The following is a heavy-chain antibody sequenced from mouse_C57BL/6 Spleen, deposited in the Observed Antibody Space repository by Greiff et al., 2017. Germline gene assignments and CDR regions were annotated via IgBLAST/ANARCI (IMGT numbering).Heavy chain of an antibody. CDR2: INPSNGGT. CDR3: ARGGDYDDYYYAMDY. CDR1: GYTFTSYW. J-gene: IGHJ4*01. D-gene: IGHD2-4*01. V-gene: IGHV1-53*01. Sequence: VQLQQPGTELVKPGASVKLSCKASGYTFTSYWMHWVKPRPGQGLEWIGNINPSNGGTNYNEKFKSKATLTVDKSSSTAYMQLSSLTSEDSAVYYCARGGDYDDYYYAMDYWGQGTSVTVSS.